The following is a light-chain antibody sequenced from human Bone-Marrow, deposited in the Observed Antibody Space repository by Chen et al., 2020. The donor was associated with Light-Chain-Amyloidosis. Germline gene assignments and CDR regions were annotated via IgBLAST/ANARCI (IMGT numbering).Light chain of an antibody. V-gene: IGLV3-25*03. CDR2: RDT. J-gene: IGLJ2*01. Sequence: SYELTQPPSVSVSPGQTARITCSGDDLPTKYAYWYQQKPGQAPVLVIHRDTERHSGISERFSGSSSGTTATLTISGVQAEDEADYHCQSADSSGTYEVIFGGGNKLTVL. CDR3: QSADSSGTYEVI. CDR1: DLPTKY.